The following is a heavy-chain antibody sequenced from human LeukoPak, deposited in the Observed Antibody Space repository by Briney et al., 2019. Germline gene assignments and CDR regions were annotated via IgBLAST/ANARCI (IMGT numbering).Heavy chain of an antibody. J-gene: IGHJ4*02. D-gene: IGHD6-13*01. CDR2: ISGSGGST. CDR3: AKVGMVYSSSPIDY. V-gene: IGHV3-23*01. CDR1: GFTFSSYA. Sequence: GGSLRLSCAASGFTFSSYAMSWVRQAPGKGLEWVSAISGSGGSTYYADSVKGRFTISRDNSKNTLYLQMNSLRAEDTAVYYCAKVGMVYSSSPIDYWGQGTLVTVSS.